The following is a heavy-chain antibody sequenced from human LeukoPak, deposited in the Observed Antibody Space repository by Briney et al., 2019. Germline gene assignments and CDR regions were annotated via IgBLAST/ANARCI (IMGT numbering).Heavy chain of an antibody. CDR2: SNTDGSST. Sequence: GGSLRLSCAASGFTFSSYWMNWVRQAPGKGLVWVSRSNTDGSSTFYADSVKGRFTISRDNAKNTLYLQMNSLRAEDTAVYYCAKAIDLGGDYWGQGTLVTVSS. CDR1: GFTFSSYW. V-gene: IGHV3-74*01. D-gene: IGHD3-16*01. CDR3: AKAIDLGGDY. J-gene: IGHJ4*02.